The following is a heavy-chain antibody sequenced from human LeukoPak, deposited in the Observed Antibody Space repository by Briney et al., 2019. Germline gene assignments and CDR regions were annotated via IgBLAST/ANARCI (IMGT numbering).Heavy chain of an antibody. CDR1: GFTFSSYA. J-gene: IGHJ6*02. CDR3: ASPFPYDSSGYYFDYYCYGMDV. V-gene: IGHV3-30-3*01. D-gene: IGHD3-22*01. Sequence: GGSLRLSCAASGFTFSSYAMHWVRQAPGKGLEWVAVISYDGSNKYYADSVKGRFTISRDNSKNTLYLQMNSLRAEDTAVYYCASPFPYDSSGYYFDYYCYGMDVWGQGTTVTVSS. CDR2: ISYDGSNK.